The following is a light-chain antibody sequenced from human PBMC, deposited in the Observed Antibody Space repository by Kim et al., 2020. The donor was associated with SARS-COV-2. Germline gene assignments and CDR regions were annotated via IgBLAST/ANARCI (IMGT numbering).Light chain of an antibody. V-gene: IGLV6-57*03. CDR1: SGSIASNY. J-gene: IGLJ2*01. Sequence: TVTISGTRSSGSIASNYVQWYQLRPGSAPTTVIYEDNQRPSGVPDRFSGSIDSSSNSASLTISGLKTEDEADYYCQSYDSSNPVVFGGGTQLTVL. CDR3: QSYDSSNPVV. CDR2: EDN.